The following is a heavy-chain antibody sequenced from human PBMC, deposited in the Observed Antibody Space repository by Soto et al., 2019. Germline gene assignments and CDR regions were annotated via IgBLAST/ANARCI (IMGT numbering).Heavy chain of an antibody. CDR2: IKGDGSDP. CDR1: GFTLNNYY. J-gene: IGHJ4*02. Sequence: GGSLRLSCAASGFTLNNYYLSWVRQAPGKGLEWVGNIKGDGSDPHYVDSVKGRFTISRDNAENSIYLQMNSLKAEDTAMYYCARDPVTADWGQGTLVTVSS. CDR3: ARDPVTAD. V-gene: IGHV3-7*03.